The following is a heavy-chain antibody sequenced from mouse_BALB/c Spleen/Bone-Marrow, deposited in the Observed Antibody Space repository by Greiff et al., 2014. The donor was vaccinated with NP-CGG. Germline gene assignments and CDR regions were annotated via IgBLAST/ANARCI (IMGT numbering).Heavy chain of an antibody. Sequence: VQLQQSGPGLVKPSQSLSLTCSVTGYSITSGYYWNWIRQFPENKLEWMGYISYVGSNNYNPSLKNRISITRDTSENQFFLKLNSMTTKETAEYYVARWDGNYGWAMDDWGQGTSVTVSS. CDR2: ISYVGSN. CDR1: GYSITSGYY. J-gene: IGHJ4*01. V-gene: IGHV3-6*02. CDR3: ARWDGNYGWAMDD. D-gene: IGHD2-1*01.